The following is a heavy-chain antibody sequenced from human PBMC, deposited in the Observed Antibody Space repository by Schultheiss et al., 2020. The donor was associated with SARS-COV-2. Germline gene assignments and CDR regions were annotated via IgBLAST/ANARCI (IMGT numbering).Heavy chain of an antibody. CDR3: ASQRGLSGYHPVDAFDI. Sequence: GSLRLSCTVSGGSITTYYWNWIRQPPGKGLEWIGFIYYSGTTNYNPSLKSRVTISVDTSKNQFSLKLNSVTAADTAVYYCASQRGLSGYHPVDAFDIWGQGTMVTVSS. V-gene: IGHV4-59*01. CDR2: IYYSGTT. CDR1: GGSITTYY. J-gene: IGHJ3*02. D-gene: IGHD5-12*01.